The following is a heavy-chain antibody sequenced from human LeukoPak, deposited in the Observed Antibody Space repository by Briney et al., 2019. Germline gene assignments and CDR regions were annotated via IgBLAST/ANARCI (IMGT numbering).Heavy chain of an antibody. CDR3: AELGITMIGGV. CDR1: GITFSNSW. J-gene: IGHJ6*04. CDR2: IRPDGSEG. D-gene: IGHD3-10*02. Sequence: GGSLRLSCTTSGITFSNSWMSWVRQAPGKGLEWVATIRPDGSEGYYADSVRGRFTISRDNSKNSLYLQMNSLRAEDTAVYYCAELGITMIGGVWGKGTTVTISS. V-gene: IGHV3-7*01.